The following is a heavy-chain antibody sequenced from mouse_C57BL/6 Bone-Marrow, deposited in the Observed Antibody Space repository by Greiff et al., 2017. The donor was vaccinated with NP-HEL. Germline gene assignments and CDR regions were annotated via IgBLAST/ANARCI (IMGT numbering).Heavy chain of an antibody. CDR2: IHPNSGST. Sequence: VQLQQSGAELVKPGASVKLSCKASGYTFTSYWMHWVKQRPGQGLEWIGMIHPNSGSTNYNEKFKSKATLTVDKSSSTAYMQLSSLTSEDSAVYYCTGRWLPAMDYWGQGTTVTVSS. V-gene: IGHV1-64*01. CDR3: TGRWLPAMDY. D-gene: IGHD2-3*01. J-gene: IGHJ4*01. CDR1: GYTFTSYW.